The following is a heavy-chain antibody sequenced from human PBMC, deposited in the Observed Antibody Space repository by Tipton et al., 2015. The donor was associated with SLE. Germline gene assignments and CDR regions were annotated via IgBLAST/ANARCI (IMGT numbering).Heavy chain of an antibody. Sequence: TLSLTCTVSGGSISSYYWSWIRQPPGKGLEWIGYIYYSGSTNYNPSLKSRVTISVDTSKNQFSLKLSSVTAADTAVYYCARGKSARSRFTFDPWGQGTLVTVSS. J-gene: IGHJ5*02. CDR1: GGSISSYY. CDR2: IYYSGST. D-gene: IGHD6-13*01. CDR3: ARGKSARSRFTFDP. V-gene: IGHV4-59*01.